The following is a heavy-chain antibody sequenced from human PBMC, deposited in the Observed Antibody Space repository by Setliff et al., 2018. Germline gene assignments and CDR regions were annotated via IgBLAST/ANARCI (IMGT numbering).Heavy chain of an antibody. CDR2: IYPGDSDT. D-gene: IGHD2-2*01. CDR1: GFTFTNYW. J-gene: IGHJ4*02. Sequence: PGESLKISCKGSGFTFTNYWIGWVRQMPGKGLEWMGVIYPGDSDTRYSPSFQGQVTISADKSISTAYLQWSSLKASDTAMYYCARQGCSSTSCHSIDYWGQGTLVTVSS. CDR3: ARQGCSSTSCHSIDY. V-gene: IGHV5-51*01.